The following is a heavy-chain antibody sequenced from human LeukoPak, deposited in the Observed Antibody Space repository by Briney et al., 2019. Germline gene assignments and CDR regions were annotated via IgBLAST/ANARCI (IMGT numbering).Heavy chain of an antibody. CDR3: ARPAPDYYGSGSYYFDY. CDR2: IYYSGST. V-gene: IGHV4-39*01. D-gene: IGHD3-10*01. CDR1: GGSISSSSYY. Sequence: SETLSLTCTVSGGSISSSSYYWGWIRQPPGKGLEWIGSIYYSGSTYYNPSLKSRVTISVDTSKNQFSLKLSSVTAADTAVYYCARPAPDYYGSGSYYFDYWGQGTLVTVSS. J-gene: IGHJ4*02.